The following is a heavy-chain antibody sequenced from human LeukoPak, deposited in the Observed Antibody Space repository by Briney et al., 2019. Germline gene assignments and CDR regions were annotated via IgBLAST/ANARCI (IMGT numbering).Heavy chain of an antibody. CDR2: IYYSGNT. Sequence: PSETLSLTCTVSGASFISSIYYWGWIRQPPGQGLEWIGSIYYSGNTYYNPSLKSRVSISVDTSKNQFSLNLSSVTAADTAVYYCARRLRQYYFDYWGQGTLVTVSS. V-gene: IGHV4-39*01. J-gene: IGHJ4*02. CDR3: ARRLRQYYFDY. CDR1: GASFISSIYY.